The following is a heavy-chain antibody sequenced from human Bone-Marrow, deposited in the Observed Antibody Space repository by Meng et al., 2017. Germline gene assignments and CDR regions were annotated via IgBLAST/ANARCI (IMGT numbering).Heavy chain of an antibody. CDR1: GFTISSYE. Sequence: GGSLRLSCAASGFTISSYEMNWVRQAPGKGLEWVSAISGSGGSTYYADSVKGRFTISRDNSKNTLYLQMNSLRAEDTAVYYCAKDDYGDYLYNWFDPWGQGTLVTVSS. D-gene: IGHD4-17*01. V-gene: IGHV3-23*01. CDR2: ISGSGGST. J-gene: IGHJ5*02. CDR3: AKDDYGDYLYNWFDP.